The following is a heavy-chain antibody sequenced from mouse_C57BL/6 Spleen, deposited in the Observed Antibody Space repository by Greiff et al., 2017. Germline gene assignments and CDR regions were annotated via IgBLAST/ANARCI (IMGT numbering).Heavy chain of an antibody. CDR1: GFTFNTYA. CDR2: IRSKSSNYAT. V-gene: IGHV10-3*01. J-gene: IGHJ4*01. Sequence: GGGLVQPKGSLKLSCAASGFTFNTYAMHWVRQAPGKGLEWVARIRSKSSNYATYYADSVKDRFTISRDDSQSMLYLQMNNLKTEDTAMYYCVRDRDYYDYDDYAMDYWGQGTSVTVSS. D-gene: IGHD2-4*01. CDR3: VRDRDYYDYDDYAMDY.